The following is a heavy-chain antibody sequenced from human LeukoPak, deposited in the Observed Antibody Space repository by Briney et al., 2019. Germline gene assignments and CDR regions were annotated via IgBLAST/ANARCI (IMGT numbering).Heavy chain of an antibody. V-gene: IGHV1-69*13. Sequence: SVKVSCKASGGTSSSYAISWVRQAPGQGLEWMGGIIPIFGTANYAQKFQGRVTITADESTSTAYMELSSLRSEDTAVYYCASSPPYCSGGSCYLFDYWGQGTLVTVSS. CDR3: ASSPPYCSGGSCYLFDY. CDR2: IIPIFGTA. D-gene: IGHD2-15*01. CDR1: GGTSSSYA. J-gene: IGHJ4*02.